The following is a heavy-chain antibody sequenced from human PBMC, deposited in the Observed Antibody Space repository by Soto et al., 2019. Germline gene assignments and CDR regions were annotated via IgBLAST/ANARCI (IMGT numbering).Heavy chain of an antibody. D-gene: IGHD2-2*01. CDR3: ARLVVVAPVANA. V-gene: IGHV4-39*02. J-gene: IGHJ5*02. Sequence: PSETLSLTCSVSGGSISYNSYYWGWIRQPPWKGLEWVGGSFYTGTTYYSPSLKDRVTISVDTSKNSFSLNLTSVTAADTAVYFCARLVVVAPVANAWGQGSLVTVSS. CDR2: SFYTGTT. CDR1: GGSISYNSYY.